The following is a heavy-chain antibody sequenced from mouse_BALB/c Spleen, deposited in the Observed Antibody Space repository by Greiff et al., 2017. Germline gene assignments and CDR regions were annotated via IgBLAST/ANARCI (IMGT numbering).Heavy chain of an antibody. CDR3: ARRGDGYYDAMDY. V-gene: IGHV14-3*02. CDR2: IDPANGNT. Sequence: VQLQHSGAELVKPGASVKLSCTASGFNIKDTYMHWVKQRPEQGLEWIGRIDPANGNTKYDPKFQGKATITADTSSNTAYLQLSSLTSEDTAVYYCARRGDGYYDAMDYWGQGTSVTVSS. D-gene: IGHD2-3*01. J-gene: IGHJ4*01. CDR1: GFNIKDTY.